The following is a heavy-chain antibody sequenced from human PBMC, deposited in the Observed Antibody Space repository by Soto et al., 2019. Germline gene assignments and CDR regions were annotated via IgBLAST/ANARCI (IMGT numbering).Heavy chain of an antibody. J-gene: IGHJ6*03. Sequence: WIWIRHHPEKGLEWIGFISYTGSTDQSPSLKSRVSISVDTSKNQFSLNLTSVTAADTAVYYCARGYGYYYYDMDVWGKGTTVTVSS. CDR3: ARGYGYYYYDMDV. CDR2: ISYTGST. D-gene: IGHD1-20*01. V-gene: IGHV4-31*02.